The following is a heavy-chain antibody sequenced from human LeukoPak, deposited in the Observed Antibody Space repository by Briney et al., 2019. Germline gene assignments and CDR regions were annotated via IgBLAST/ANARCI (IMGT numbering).Heavy chain of an antibody. D-gene: IGHD4-17*01. Sequence: SETLSLTCTVSGGSISSYYWSWIRQPPGKGLEWIGYIYYSGSTNYNPSHKSRVTISVDTSKNQFSLKLSCVTAADTAVYYCARDSDYAVDYWGQGTLVTVSS. CDR1: GGSISSYY. CDR3: ARDSDYAVDY. V-gene: IGHV4-59*01. CDR2: IYYSGST. J-gene: IGHJ4*02.